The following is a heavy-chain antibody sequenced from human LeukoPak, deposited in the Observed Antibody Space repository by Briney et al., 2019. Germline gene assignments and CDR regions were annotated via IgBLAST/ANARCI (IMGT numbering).Heavy chain of an antibody. Sequence: GASVKVSCKASGYTFTGYYMRWVRQAPGQGLEWMGRINPNSGGTNYAQKFQGRVTMTRDTSISTAYMELSRLRSDDTAVYYCARGGWLQSTYYFDYWGQGTLVTVSS. CDR3: ARGGWLQSTYYFDY. CDR2: INPNSGGT. V-gene: IGHV1-2*06. CDR1: GYTFTGYY. D-gene: IGHD5-24*01. J-gene: IGHJ4*02.